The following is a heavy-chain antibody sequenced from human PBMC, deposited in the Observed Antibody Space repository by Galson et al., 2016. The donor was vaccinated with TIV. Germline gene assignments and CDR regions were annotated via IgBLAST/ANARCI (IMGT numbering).Heavy chain of an antibody. J-gene: IGHJ1*01. CDR1: GGSISNAGYF. D-gene: IGHD1-26*01. CDR3: ARWADSGSYYDYFQH. Sequence: LSLTCTVSGGSISNAGYFWSWIRLHPGKGLEWIGNIYYSGSTYYNPSLKSRVTMSVDKSQNQFSLNLRSVTAADTAVYYCARWADSGSYYDYFQHWGQGTLVTVSS. CDR2: IYYSGST. V-gene: IGHV4-31*03.